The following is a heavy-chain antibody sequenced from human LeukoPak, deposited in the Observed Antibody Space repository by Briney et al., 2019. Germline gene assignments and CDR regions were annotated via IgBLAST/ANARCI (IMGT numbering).Heavy chain of an antibody. CDR2: IKSGGDKT. CDR1: GFTFKNCA. CDR3: ATRVGTNSGPFEY. V-gene: IGHV3-23*01. D-gene: IGHD4/OR15-4a*01. J-gene: IGHJ4*02. Sequence: PGGSLRLSCAASGFTFKNCAMNWVRQAPGEGLAWVSSIKSGGDKTYYADSVKGRFTISRDGSRNTISLQMHSLRAEDTAVYYCATRVGTNSGPFEYWGQGILVTVSS.